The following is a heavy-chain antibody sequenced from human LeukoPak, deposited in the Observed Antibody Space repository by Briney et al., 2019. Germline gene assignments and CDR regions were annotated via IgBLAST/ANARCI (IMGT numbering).Heavy chain of an antibody. J-gene: IGHJ4*02. V-gene: IGHV3-64*01. CDR3: ARGPDVVLVSHWSFFDY. D-gene: IGHD2-8*02. Sequence: GGSLRLSCAASGFTFSSYAMHWVRQAPGKGLEYVSDISSSGGSTYYANSVKGRFTISRDNSKNTLYLQMGSLRNEDMAIYYCARGPDVVLVSHWSFFDYWGQGTLVTVSS. CDR2: ISSSGGST. CDR1: GFTFSSYA.